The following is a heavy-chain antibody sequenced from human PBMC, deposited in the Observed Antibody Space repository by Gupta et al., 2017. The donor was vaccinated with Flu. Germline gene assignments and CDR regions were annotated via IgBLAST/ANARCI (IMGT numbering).Heavy chain of an antibody. CDR1: GYTFTSYY. CDR2: INPSGGST. Sequence: QVQLVQSGAEVKKPGASVKVSCKASGYTFTSYYMHWVRQAPGQGLEWMGIINPSGGSTSYAQKFQGRVTMTRDTSTSTVYMELSSLRSEDTAVYYCARDVLSEAGLPGMDVWGQGTTVTVSS. V-gene: IGHV1-46*01. J-gene: IGHJ6*02. CDR3: ARDVLSEAGLPGMDV. D-gene: IGHD6-19*01.